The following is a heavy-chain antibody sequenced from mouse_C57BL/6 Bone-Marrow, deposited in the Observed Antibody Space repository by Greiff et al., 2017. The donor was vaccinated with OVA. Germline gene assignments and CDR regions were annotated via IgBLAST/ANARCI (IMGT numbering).Heavy chain of an antibody. V-gene: IGHV7-3*01. CDR2: IRNKANGYTT. D-gene: IGHD2-2*01. J-gene: IGHJ4*01. Sequence: DVMLVESGGGLVQPGGSLSLSCAASGFTFTDYYMSWVCQPPGKALEWLGFIRNKANGYTTEYSASVKGRFTISRDNSQSILYLQMNALRAEDSATYYCASHLLWLRYYAMDYWGQGTSVTVSS. CDR1: GFTFTDYY. CDR3: ASHLLWLRYYAMDY.